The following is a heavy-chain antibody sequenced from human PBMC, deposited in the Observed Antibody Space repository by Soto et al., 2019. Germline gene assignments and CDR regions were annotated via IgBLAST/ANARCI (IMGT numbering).Heavy chain of an antibody. V-gene: IGHV4-31*03. CDR3: AREERDYLDSSGSLDY. CDR1: GGSISSGAYY. D-gene: IGHD3-22*01. CDR2: IYYSGST. J-gene: IGHJ4*02. Sequence: QVQLQESGPGLVKPSQTLSLTCTVSGGSISSGAYYWSWIRQHPGKGLEWIGYIYYSGSTYYNPSLKSRVTISVDTSKNHFSLKLSSVTAADTAVYYCAREERDYLDSSGSLDYWGQGTLVTVSS.